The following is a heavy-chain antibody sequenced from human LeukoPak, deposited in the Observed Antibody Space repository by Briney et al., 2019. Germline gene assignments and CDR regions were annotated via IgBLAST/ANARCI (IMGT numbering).Heavy chain of an antibody. J-gene: IGHJ4*02. V-gene: IGHV4-38-2*02. CDR1: GYSISNGYY. Sequence: ETSETLSLTCTVSGYSISNGYYWGWIRQPPGKGLEWVGSIYHRGSTYYNPSLRSRVTISLDRSKKKFSLKLTSVTAADTAVYFCARGAEYYAIWRGYAGYSDYWGQGTLVTVSS. CDR3: ARGAEYYAIWRGYAGYSDY. D-gene: IGHD3-3*01. CDR2: IYHRGST.